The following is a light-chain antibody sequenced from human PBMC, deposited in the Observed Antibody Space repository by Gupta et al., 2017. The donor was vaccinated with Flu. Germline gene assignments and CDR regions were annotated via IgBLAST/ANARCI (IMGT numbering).Light chain of an antibody. J-gene: IGLJ2*01. CDR3: SSYTSTSMI. V-gene: IGLV2-14*01. Sequence: QSALTQPASVSVSPGQSITVSCTGTSRDIGGYNYVSCHQHHPGKPPKLMIYEVSNRPSGLSNRFSASKSGNTASLTISGLRAEDEADYYCSSYTSTSMIFGGGTTLTVL. CDR2: EVS. CDR1: SRDIGGYNY.